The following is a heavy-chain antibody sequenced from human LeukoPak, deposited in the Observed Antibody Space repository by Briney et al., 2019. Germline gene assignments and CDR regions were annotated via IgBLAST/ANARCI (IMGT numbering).Heavy chain of an antibody. CDR1: GGSISSGGYY. D-gene: IGHD5-12*01. CDR3: AREYSGYGDV. V-gene: IGHV4-30-2*01. CDR2: IYHSGST. Sequence: ASETLSLTCTVSGGSISSGGYYWSWIRQPPGKGLEWIGYIYHSGSTYYNPSLKSRVTISVDRSKNQFSLKLSSVTAADTAVYYCAREYSGYGDVWGKGTTVTVSS. J-gene: IGHJ6*04.